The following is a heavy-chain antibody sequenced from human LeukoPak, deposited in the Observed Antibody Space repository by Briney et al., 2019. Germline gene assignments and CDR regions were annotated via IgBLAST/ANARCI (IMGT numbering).Heavy chain of an antibody. D-gene: IGHD2-15*01. J-gene: IGHJ6*03. CDR3: AREGVVVVAATEYYYYMDV. CDR1: GFTFSSYE. V-gene: IGHV3-48*03. Sequence: PGGSLRLSCAASGFTFSSYEMNWVRQAPGKGLEWGPYIRSGGSTIYYADSVKVRFTISSDNAKNSMYLQMNSLRAEDTAVYYCAREGVVVVAATEYYYYMDVWGKGTTVTISS. CDR2: IRSGGSTI.